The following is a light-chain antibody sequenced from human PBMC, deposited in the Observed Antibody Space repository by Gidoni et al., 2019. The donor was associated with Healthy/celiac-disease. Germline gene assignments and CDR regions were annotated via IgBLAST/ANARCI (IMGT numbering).Light chain of an antibody. V-gene: IGKV1-27*01. CDR3: QRTYNAPTWT. CDR1: QGISSY. Sequence: DSQLTQYPSSRSAAVGDRVTITCRVSQGISSYLNWYRQKPGKVPKLLIYSASNLQSGVPSRFSGSGSGTAFTPTISSPLPEDVATYYGQRTYNAPTWTFGQGTKVEIK. J-gene: IGKJ1*01. CDR2: SAS.